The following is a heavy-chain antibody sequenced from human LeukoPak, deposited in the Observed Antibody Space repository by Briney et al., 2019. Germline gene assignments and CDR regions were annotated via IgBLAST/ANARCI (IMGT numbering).Heavy chain of an antibody. CDR2: INWNGGST. Sequence: PGGSLRLSCAASGFTFDDYGVSWVRQVPGKGLEWVSGINWNGGSTDYADSVKGRFTISRDNAKNSLYLQMNSLRAEDTAVYYCARGSTSDYWGQGTLVTVSS. D-gene: IGHD2-2*01. CDR1: GFTFDDYG. V-gene: IGHV3-20*04. CDR3: ARGSTSDY. J-gene: IGHJ4*02.